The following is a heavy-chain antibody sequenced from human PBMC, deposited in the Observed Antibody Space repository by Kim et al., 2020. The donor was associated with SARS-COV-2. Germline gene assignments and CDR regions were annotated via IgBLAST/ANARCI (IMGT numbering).Heavy chain of an antibody. D-gene: IGHD2-15*01. V-gene: IGHV3-23*01. Sequence: LSLTCAASGFTFSSYAMSWVRQAPGKGLEWVSAISGSGGSTYYADSVKGRFTISRDNSKNTLYLQMNSLRAEDTAVYYCAKNNIAWGVVVAATEFDPWGQGTLVTVSS. CDR3: AKNNIAWGVVVAATEFDP. J-gene: IGHJ5*02. CDR1: GFTFSSYA. CDR2: ISGSGGST.